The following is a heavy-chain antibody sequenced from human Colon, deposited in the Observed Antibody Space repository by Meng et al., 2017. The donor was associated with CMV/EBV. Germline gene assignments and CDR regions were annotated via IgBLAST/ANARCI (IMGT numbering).Heavy chain of an antibody. CDR3: ARSPGFWSLDP. CDR1: GGSIRSLL. CDR2: FSDSGRT. Sequence: SLTCAVSGGSIRSLLWSWVRQTPGKGLEWIGEFSDSGRTRYNPSFQSRVTISGDRTENHFSLELTSVTAADTGVYFCARSPGFWSLDPWGRGALVTVSS. D-gene: IGHD2-8*02. V-gene: IGHV4-4*01. J-gene: IGHJ5*02.